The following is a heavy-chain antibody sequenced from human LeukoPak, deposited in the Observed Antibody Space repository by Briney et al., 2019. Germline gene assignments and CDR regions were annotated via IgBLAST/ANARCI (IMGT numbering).Heavy chain of an antibody. CDR3: AAELYSGTYGRCCSFAF. Sequence: EASVKVSCKASGFTFINSAMQWLRQARGQRLEWIGWIIVGSGKTHYAQNFQERLTITRDMSANTAYMELSSLQSEDTAVYYCAAELYSGTYGRCCSFAFWGQGTLVTISS. CDR1: GFTFINSA. D-gene: IGHD1-26*01. CDR2: IIVGSGKT. J-gene: IGHJ4*02. V-gene: IGHV1-58*02.